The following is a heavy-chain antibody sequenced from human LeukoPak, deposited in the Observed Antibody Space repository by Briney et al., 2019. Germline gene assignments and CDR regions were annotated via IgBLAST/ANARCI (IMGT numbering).Heavy chain of an antibody. CDR3: ARDCWEARYYDFWSGYSGYYYYYMDV. CDR2: INWNGGST. V-gene: IGHV3-20*04. Sequence: GGSLRLSCAASGFTFDDYGMSWVRQAPGRGLEWVSGINWNGGSTGYADSVKGRFTISRDNAKNSLYLQMNSLRAEDTALYYCARDCWEARYYDFWSGYSGYYYYYMDVWGKGTTVTVSS. D-gene: IGHD3-3*01. J-gene: IGHJ6*03. CDR1: GFTFDDYG.